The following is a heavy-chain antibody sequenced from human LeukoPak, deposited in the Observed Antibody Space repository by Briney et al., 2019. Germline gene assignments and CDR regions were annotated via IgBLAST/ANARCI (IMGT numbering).Heavy chain of an antibody. CDR2: IYYSGST. CDR3: ASSFPDPALAFDI. CDR1: GGSISSYY. Sequence: KPSETLSLTCTVSGGSISSYYWSWIRQPPGKGLEWIGYIYYSGSTNYNPSLKSRVTISVDTSKNQFSLKLSSVAAADTAVYYCASSFPDPALAFDIWGQGTMVTVSS. D-gene: IGHD2-2*01. J-gene: IGHJ3*02. V-gene: IGHV4-59*01.